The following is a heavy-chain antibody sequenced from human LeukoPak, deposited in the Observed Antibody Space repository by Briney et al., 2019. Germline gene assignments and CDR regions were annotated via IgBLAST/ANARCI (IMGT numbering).Heavy chain of an antibody. CDR2: IYYSGST. V-gene: IGHV4-39*01. CDR3: ARGVGATFDY. CDR1: GGSISSSSYY. D-gene: IGHD1-26*01. J-gene: IGHJ4*02. Sequence: SETLSLTCTVSGGSISSSSYYWGWIRQPPGKGLEWIGSIYYSGSTYYNPSLKSRVTISVDTSKNQFSLKLSSVTAADTAVYYCARGVGATFDYWGQGTLVTVSS.